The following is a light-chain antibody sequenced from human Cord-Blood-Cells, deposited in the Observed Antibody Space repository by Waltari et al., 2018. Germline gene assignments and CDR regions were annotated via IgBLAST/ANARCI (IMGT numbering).Light chain of an antibody. Sequence: QSALTQPASVSGSPGQSITISCTGPRSDVGGYNYVSWYQPHPGKAPKLMIYDVSNRPSGVSNRFSGSKSGNTASLTISGLQAEDEADYYCSSYTSSSTYVFGTGTKVTVL. CDR3: SSYTSSSTYV. J-gene: IGLJ1*01. V-gene: IGLV2-14*01. CDR1: RSDVGGYNY. CDR2: DVS.